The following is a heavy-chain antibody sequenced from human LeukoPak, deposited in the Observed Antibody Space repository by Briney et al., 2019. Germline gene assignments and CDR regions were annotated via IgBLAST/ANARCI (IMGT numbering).Heavy chain of an antibody. J-gene: IGHJ5*02. CDR2: ISDNGGNT. CDR3: GKGVGYNYDNWFDP. CDR1: GFTSSSYA. V-gene: IGHV3-23*01. D-gene: IGHD5-24*01. Sequence: GGSLRLSCAAAGFTSSSYALRWVRQAPGKGLEWVSCISDNGGNTYYADSVKGRFTISRDNSKNTLYLQMNSLRADDRVLYYSGKGVGYNYDNWFDPWGQGTLVTVSS.